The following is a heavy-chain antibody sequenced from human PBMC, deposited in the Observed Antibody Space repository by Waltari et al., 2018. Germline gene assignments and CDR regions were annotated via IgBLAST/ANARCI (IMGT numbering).Heavy chain of an antibody. CDR1: EASLTGHF. V-gene: IGHV4-59*11. CDR2: MCFSGTH. CDR3: ARLPRGSVIIGAFDI. J-gene: IGHJ3*02. Sequence: VQLQESGPGLVKPSETLSLTCDVAEASLTGHFWSWIRQAPGKGLEWLGYMCFSGTHNYNPSLKSRVTISIDTSKSRFSLNLRSVTTADTAIYYCARLPRGSVIIGAFDIWGQGTQVTVSS. D-gene: IGHD3-22*01.